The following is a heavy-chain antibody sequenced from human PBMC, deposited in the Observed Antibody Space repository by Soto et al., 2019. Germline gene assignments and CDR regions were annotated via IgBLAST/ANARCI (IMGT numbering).Heavy chain of an antibody. Sequence: VRQAPGQGLEWMGGIIPIFGTANYAQKFQGRVTITADESTSTAYMELSSLRSEDTAVYYCARAPESYYDSSGYWTNWGQGTLVTVSS. CDR2: IIPIFGTA. V-gene: IGHV1-69*01. CDR3: ARAPESYYDSSGYWTN. J-gene: IGHJ4*02. D-gene: IGHD3-22*01.